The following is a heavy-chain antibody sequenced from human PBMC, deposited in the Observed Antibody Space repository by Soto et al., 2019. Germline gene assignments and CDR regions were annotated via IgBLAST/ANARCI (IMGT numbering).Heavy chain of an antibody. D-gene: IGHD1-7*01. CDR3: ARSNYPYAMDV. CDR2: INHSGST. J-gene: IGHJ6*02. V-gene: IGHV4-34*01. Sequence: SETLSLTCAVYGGSVSGYYWSWIRQPPGKGLEWIGEINHSGSTNYNPSLKSRVTISVDTSKNQFSLKLSSVTAADTAVYYCARSNYPYAMDVWGQGTTVTVSS. CDR1: GGSVSGYY.